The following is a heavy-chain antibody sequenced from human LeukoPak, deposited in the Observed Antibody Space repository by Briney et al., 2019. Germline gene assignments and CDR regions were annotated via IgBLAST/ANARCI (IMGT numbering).Heavy chain of an antibody. CDR1: GFTFSSYG. Sequence: GGSLRLSCAASGFTFSSYGMHWVRQAPGKGLEWVSVIWYDGSNKYYADSVKGRFTISRDNSKNTLYLQMNSLRAEDTAVYYCAKEIRDFFTPEGDYVEEWAFDYWGQGPLVTVSS. V-gene: IGHV3-33*06. D-gene: IGHD4-17*01. CDR2: IWYDGSNK. CDR3: AKEIRDFFTPEGDYVEEWAFDY. J-gene: IGHJ4*02.